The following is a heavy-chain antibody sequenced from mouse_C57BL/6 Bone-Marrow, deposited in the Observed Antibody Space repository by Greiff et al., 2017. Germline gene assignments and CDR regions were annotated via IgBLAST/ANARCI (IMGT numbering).Heavy chain of an antibody. CDR2: IRSKSNNYAT. Sequence: EVQLVESGGGLVQPKGSLKLSCAASGFSFNTYAMNWVRQAPGKGLEWVARIRSKSNNYATYYADSVKDRFTISSDDSESMLYLQMNNLKTEDTAMYYCVRLSSYESNPHYYAMDYGGQGTSVTVSS. J-gene: IGHJ4*01. V-gene: IGHV10-1*01. D-gene: IGHD2-5*01. CDR3: VRLSSYESNPHYYAMDY. CDR1: GFSFNTYA.